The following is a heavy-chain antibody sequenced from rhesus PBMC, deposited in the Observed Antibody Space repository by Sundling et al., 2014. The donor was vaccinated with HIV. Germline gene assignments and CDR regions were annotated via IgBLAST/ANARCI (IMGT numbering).Heavy chain of an antibody. CDR1: GYIFTSYG. D-gene: IGHD4-29*01. CDR2: ISTNTGNP. CDR3: ARQGLRYGSTYVGFDY. J-gene: IGHJ4*01. V-gene: IGHV7-114*01. Sequence: QVQLVQSGAEVKQPGASVKVFCKASGYIFTSYGMNWLRQAPGQRLEWMGGISTNTGNPTYGQAFRERFTFSMDTSINTAYLQISSLKAEDTAVYYCARQGLRYGSTYVGFDYWGQGVLVTVSS.